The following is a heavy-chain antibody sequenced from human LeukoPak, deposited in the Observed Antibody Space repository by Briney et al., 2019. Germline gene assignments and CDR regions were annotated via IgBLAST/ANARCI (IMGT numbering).Heavy chain of an antibody. V-gene: IGHV3-23*01. J-gene: IGHJ4*02. CDR3: AKDLYVYY. D-gene: IGHD3-10*02. Sequence: PGGSLRLSRAASGFTLSSYAMSWVRQAPGKGLERVSAISGSGGSTYYADSMKGRFTISRDNSKNTLYLQMNSLRAEDTAVYYCAKDLYVYYCGQGTLVTVSS. CDR1: GFTLSSYA. CDR2: ISGSGGST.